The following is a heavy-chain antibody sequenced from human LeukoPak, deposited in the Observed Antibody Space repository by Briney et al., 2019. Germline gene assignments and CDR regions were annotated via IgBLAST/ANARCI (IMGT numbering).Heavy chain of an antibody. V-gene: IGHV3-30*04. CDR3: AKDRITAAGTWYYDL. CDR2: ISYDGSNK. CDR1: GFTFSSYA. J-gene: IGHJ2*01. Sequence: GRSLRLSCAASGFTFSSYAMHWVRQAPGKGLEWVAVISYDGSNKYYADSVKGRFTISRDNSKNTVYLQMNSLRADDTAVYYCAKDRITAAGTWYYDLWGRGILVTVSS. D-gene: IGHD6-13*01.